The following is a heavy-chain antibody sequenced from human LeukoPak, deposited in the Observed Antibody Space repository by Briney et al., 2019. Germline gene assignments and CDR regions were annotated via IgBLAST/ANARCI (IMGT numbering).Heavy chain of an antibody. CDR2: IRSKTYGGTS. D-gene: IGHD3/OR15-3a*01. V-gene: IGHV3-49*04. Sequence: GGSLRLSCTASGFTFGDYPMSWVRQAPGKGLEWVGFIRSKTYGGTSEYAASVKGRFAISRDDSKSIAYLQMNSLQTEDTAVYYCTRRDYYDLARTLDYWGQGTLVTVSS. J-gene: IGHJ4*02. CDR3: TRRDYYDLARTLDY. CDR1: GFTFGDYP.